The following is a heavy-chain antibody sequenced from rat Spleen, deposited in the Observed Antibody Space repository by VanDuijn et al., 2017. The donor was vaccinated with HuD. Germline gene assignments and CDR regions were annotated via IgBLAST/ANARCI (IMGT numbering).Heavy chain of an antibody. V-gene: IGHV5-29*01. CDR3: ARHPDYSNYFDY. CDR1: GFTFSDYG. Sequence: EVQLVESGGGLVQPGRSLKLSCAASGFTFSDYGVAWVRQAPTKGLEWVATVSYDGTSTYYRDSVKGRFTVSRDNTKSILYLQMESLRYEDTATYYCARHPDYSNYFDYWGQGVMVTVSS. CDR2: VSYDGTST. D-gene: IGHD1-1*01. J-gene: IGHJ2*01.